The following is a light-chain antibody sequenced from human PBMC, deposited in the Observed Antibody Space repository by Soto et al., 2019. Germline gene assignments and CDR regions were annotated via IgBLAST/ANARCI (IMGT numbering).Light chain of an antibody. CDR1: SSDVGKYNL. CDR3: CAYAATYTYV. Sequence: QSALTQPASVSGSPGQSISISCTGTSSDVGKYNLVSWYQQHPGKAPKVMILQGYKRPSGVSNRFSGSKFGNTASLTISGLQAEDEAEYYCCAYAATYTYVFGTGTKVTVL. J-gene: IGLJ1*01. CDR2: QGY. V-gene: IGLV2-23*01.